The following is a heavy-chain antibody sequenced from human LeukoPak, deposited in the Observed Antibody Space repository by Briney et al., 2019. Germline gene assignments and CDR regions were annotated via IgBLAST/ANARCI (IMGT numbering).Heavy chain of an antibody. J-gene: IGHJ6*02. V-gene: IGHV4-59*01. CDR1: GGSLSSYY. CDR3: ARDRFAADTATAVSDYYYGMDV. CDR2: IYYSGST. D-gene: IGHD5-18*01. Sequence: SETLSLTCTVSGGSLSSYYWSWIRQPPGKGLEWIGYIYYSGSTNYNPSLKSRVTISVDTSKNQFSLKLSSVTAADTAVYYCARDRFAADTATAVSDYYYGMDVWGQGTTVTVSS.